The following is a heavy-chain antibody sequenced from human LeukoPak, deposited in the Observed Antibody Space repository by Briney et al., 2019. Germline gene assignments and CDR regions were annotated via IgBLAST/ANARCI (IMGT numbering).Heavy chain of an antibody. CDR2: IFPSDSDT. CDR1: GYSFTSYW. V-gene: IGHV5-51*01. CDR3: ARGSSSWLTGASDI. D-gene: IGHD6-13*01. J-gene: IGHJ3*02. Sequence: GESLKISCKGSGYSFTSYWIGWVRQMPGKGLEWMGIIFPSDSDTRYSPSFQGQVTISADKSIRTAYLQWSGLKASDTAMYYCARGSSSWLTGASDIWGQGTMVTVSS.